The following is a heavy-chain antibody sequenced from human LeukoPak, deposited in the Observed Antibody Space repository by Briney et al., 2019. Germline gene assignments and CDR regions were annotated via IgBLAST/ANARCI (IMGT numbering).Heavy chain of an antibody. D-gene: IGHD3-3*01. CDR1: GYTFTSYG. CDR3: ARVGTAYYDFWSGYQKRDNWFDP. J-gene: IGHJ5*02. V-gene: IGHV1-18*01. CDR2: ISAYNGNT. Sequence: GASVKVSCKASGYTFTSYGISWVRQAPGQGLEWMGWISAYNGNTNYAQKLQGRVTMTTDTSTSTAYMELRSLRSDDTAVYYCARVGTAYYDFWSGYQKRDNWFDPWGQGTLVTVSS.